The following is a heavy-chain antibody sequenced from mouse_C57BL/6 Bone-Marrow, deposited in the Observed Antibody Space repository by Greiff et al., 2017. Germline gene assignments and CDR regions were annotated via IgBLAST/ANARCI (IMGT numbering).Heavy chain of an antibody. CDR2: ISSGGDYI. V-gene: IGHV5-9-1*02. CDR3: TRVHYGSSYEDYAMDY. D-gene: IGHD1-1*01. Sequence: EVQVVESGEGLVKPGGSLKLSCAASGFTFSSYAMSWVRQTPEKRLEWVAYISSGGDYIYYADTVKGRFTISRDNARNTLYLQMSSLKSEDTAMYYCTRVHYGSSYEDYAMDYWGQGTSVTVSS. CDR1: GFTFSSYA. J-gene: IGHJ4*01.